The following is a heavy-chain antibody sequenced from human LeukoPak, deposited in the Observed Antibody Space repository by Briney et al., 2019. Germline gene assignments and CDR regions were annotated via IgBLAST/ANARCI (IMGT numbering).Heavy chain of an antibody. CDR1: GYTFTSYA. CDR2: INAGNGNT. Sequence: ASVTVSCKASGYTFTSYAMHWVRQAPGQRLEWMGWINAGNGNTKYSQKFQGRVTITRDTSASTAYMELSSLRSEDTAVYYCARDLAVGGRSGYYGSFDYWGQGTLVTVSS. D-gene: IGHD3-22*01. J-gene: IGHJ4*02. V-gene: IGHV1-3*01. CDR3: ARDLAVGGRSGYYGSFDY.